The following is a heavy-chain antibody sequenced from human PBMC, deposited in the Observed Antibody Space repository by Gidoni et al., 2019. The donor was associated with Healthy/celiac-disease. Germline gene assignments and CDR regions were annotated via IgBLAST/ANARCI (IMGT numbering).Heavy chain of an antibody. D-gene: IGHD6-13*01. Sequence: QVQLQESGPGLVKPSQTLSLTCTVSGGSISSGSYYWSWIRQPAGKGLEWIGRIYTSGSTNYNPSLKSRVTILVDTSKNQFSLKLSSVTAADTAVYYCARDMAAGTSWFDPWGQGTLVTVSS. CDR3: ARDMAAGTSWFDP. J-gene: IGHJ5*02. CDR1: GGSISSGSYY. CDR2: IYTSGST. V-gene: IGHV4-61*02.